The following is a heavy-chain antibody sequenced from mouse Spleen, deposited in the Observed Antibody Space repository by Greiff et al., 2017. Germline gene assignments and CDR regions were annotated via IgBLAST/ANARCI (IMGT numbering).Heavy chain of an antibody. CDR1: GYTFTSYW. Sequence: QVQLQQPGAELVMPGASVKLSCKASGYTFTSYWMHWVKQRPGQGLEWIGEIDPSDSYTNYNQKFKGKATLTVDKSSSTAYMQLSSLTSEDSAVYYCARVHYGNYAWFAYWGQGTLVTVSA. CDR2: IDPSDSYT. CDR3: ARVHYGNYAWFAY. D-gene: IGHD2-1*01. J-gene: IGHJ3*01. V-gene: IGHV1-69*01.